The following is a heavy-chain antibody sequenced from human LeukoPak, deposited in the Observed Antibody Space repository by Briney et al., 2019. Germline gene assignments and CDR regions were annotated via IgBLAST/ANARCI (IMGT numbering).Heavy chain of an antibody. Sequence: GGSLRLSCAASGFTVSSNYMSWVRQAPGKGLEWVSVIYSGGSTYYADSVKGRFTISRDNSKNTLYLQMNSLRADDTALYYCARDSDFYDSLTFYGMDVWGQGTTVIVSS. V-gene: IGHV3-53*01. CDR2: IYSGGST. J-gene: IGHJ6*02. D-gene: IGHD3-3*01. CDR3: ARDSDFYDSLTFYGMDV. CDR1: GFTVSSNY.